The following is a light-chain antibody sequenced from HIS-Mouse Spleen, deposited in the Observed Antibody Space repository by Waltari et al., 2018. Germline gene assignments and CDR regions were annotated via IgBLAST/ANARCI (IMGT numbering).Light chain of an antibody. Sequence: SSVLSQDPAVSVAFGETVPITRQGESLRRYYVSWYQQKSGQAPVLVIYGKTNRPSGIPERFSGSSSGNTASLTITGAQAEDEADYYCNSRDSSGNHWVFGGGTKLTVL. V-gene: IGLV3-19*01. CDR2: GKT. CDR1: SLRRYY. J-gene: IGLJ3*02. CDR3: NSRDSSGNHWV.